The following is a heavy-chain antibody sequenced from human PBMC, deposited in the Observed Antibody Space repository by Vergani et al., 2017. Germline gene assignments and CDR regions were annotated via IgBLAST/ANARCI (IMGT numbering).Heavy chain of an antibody. CDR1: GESFTSYH. V-gene: IGHV4-34*01. CDR3: ARVNTETNGHLYYYYYIDV. CDR2: IDHTGRP. Sequence: QVQLQQWGGGLLKPSETLSLTCVVNGESFTSYHWTWIRQSPGEGLEWVGDIDHTGRPDYNPSLKSRLTMSVDKSLNQFSLTLNSVTATDTAIYFCARVNTETNGHLYYYYYIDVWGQGTAVTVS. D-gene: IGHD4-11*01. J-gene: IGHJ6*03.